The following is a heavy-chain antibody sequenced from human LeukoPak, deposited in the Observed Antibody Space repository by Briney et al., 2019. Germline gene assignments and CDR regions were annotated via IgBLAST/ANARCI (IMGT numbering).Heavy chain of an antibody. V-gene: IGHV6-1*01. CDR2: TYYRSKWYN. Sequence: SQTLSLTCAISGDSVSSSSVAWNWIRQSPSRGLEWLGRTYYRSKWYNDYAVSVKSRITINPDTSKNQFSLQLNSVTPEDTAVYYCARQEEDWFDPWGQGTLVIVSS. CDR1: GDSVSSSSVA. CDR3: ARQEEDWFDP. J-gene: IGHJ5*02.